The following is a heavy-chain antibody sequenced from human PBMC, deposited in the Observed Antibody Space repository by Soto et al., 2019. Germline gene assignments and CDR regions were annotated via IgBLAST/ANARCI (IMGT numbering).Heavy chain of an antibody. CDR2: IYYSGST. J-gene: IGHJ4*02. V-gene: IGHV4-31*11. CDR3: AKDGDPLVGATWGYFDY. Sequence: SETLSLTCAVSGGSINSGGYYWSWIRQRPGTGLEWIGNIYYSGSTYYNPSLKSRVTISLDTSKSQFSLWLRSVTAADTAVYYCAKDGDPLVGATWGYFDYWGQGTLVTVSS. D-gene: IGHD1-26*01. CDR1: GGSINSGGYY.